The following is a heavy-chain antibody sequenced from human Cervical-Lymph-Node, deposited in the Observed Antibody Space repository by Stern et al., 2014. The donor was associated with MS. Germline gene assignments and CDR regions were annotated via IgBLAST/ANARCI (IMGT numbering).Heavy chain of an antibody. CDR2: IYPGDSDT. D-gene: IGHD1-14*01. CDR1: GYKFSIYW. V-gene: IGHV5-51*01. CDR3: ARQTTAWASDV. Sequence: VQLVQSGAELIRPGESLKISCKGSGYKFSIYWIAWVRQMPGKGLEWKGIIYPGDSDTRSSPSFQGQVTMSADKSTSAAFLQWSSLNASDTAMYFCARQTTAWASDVWGQGTLVTVSS. J-gene: IGHJ4*02.